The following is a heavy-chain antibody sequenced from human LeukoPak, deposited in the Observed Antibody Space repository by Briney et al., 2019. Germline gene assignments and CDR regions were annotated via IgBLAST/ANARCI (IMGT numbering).Heavy chain of an antibody. V-gene: IGHV3-48*03. J-gene: IGHJ4*02. CDR1: GFTFSSYE. D-gene: IGHD4-23*01. Sequence: GGSLRLSCAASGFTFSSYEMNWVRQAPGKGLEWVSYISSSGSTIYYADSVKGRFTISRDNAKNSLYLQMNSLRAEDTAVYYCARARYYGGNSGFDYWGQGTLVTVSS. CDR2: ISSSGSTI. CDR3: ARARYYGGNSGFDY.